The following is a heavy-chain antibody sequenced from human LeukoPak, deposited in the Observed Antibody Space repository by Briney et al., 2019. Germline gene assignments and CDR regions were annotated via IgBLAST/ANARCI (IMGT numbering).Heavy chain of an antibody. CDR2: ISGSGGST. CDR1: DFTFRTYP. D-gene: IGHD2-2*01. V-gene: IGHV3-23*01. CDR3: AKGGGRVVVPAAILVFG. Sequence: GGSLRLSCAASDFTFRTYPMSWLRQAPGKGLEWVSAISGSGGSTYYADSVKGRFTISRDNSKNTLYLQMNSLRAEDTAVYYCAKGGGRVVVPAAILVFGRGQGTLVTVSS. J-gene: IGHJ1*01.